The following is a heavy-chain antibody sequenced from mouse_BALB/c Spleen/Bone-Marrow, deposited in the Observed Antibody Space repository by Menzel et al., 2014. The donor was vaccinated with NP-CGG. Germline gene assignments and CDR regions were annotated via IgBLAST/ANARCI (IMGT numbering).Heavy chain of an antibody. J-gene: IGHJ4*01. CDR2: INPITGYT. D-gene: IGHD2-4*01. CDR3: ARNYDYDGGYYAMDY. V-gene: IGHV1-7*01. CDR1: GYTFISYW. Sequence: LVESGAELAKPGASVKMSCKSSGYTFISYWMHWVKPRPGQGLEWIGYINPITGYTEYNQKFKDKATLTADKSSSTAYMQLSSLTSEDSAVYYCARNYDYDGGYYAMDYWGQGTSVTVSS.